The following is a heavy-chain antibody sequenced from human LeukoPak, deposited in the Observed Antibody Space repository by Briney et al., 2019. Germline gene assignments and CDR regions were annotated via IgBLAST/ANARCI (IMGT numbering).Heavy chain of an antibody. CDR1: GGSISSYY. Sequence: SETLSLTCTVSGGSISSYYWSWIRQPPGKGLEWIGHIYYSGSTNYNPSLKSRLTISIDTSKNQFSLRLSSVTAADTAVYYCARVNYGSATKEDYWGQGTLVTVSS. CDR3: ARVNYGSATKEDY. CDR2: IYYSGST. D-gene: IGHD3-10*01. J-gene: IGHJ4*02. V-gene: IGHV4-59*01.